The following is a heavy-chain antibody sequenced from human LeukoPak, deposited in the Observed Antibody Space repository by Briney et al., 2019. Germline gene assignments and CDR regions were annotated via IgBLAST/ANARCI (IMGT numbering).Heavy chain of an antibody. V-gene: IGHV4-39*07. CDR1: GGSISSSSYY. CDR3: AREGSSGWYEVDYFDY. D-gene: IGHD6-19*01. J-gene: IGHJ4*02. CDR2: IYYSGST. Sequence: SETLSLTCAVSGGSISSSSYYWGWIRQPPGKGLEWIGSIYYSGSTYYNPSLKSRVTISADTSKNQFSLKLSSVTAADTAVYYCAREGSSGWYEVDYFDYWGQGTLVTVSS.